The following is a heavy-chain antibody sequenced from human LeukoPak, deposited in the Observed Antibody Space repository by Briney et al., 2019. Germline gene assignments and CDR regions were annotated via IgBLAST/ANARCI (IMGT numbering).Heavy chain of an antibody. CDR2: ISWNSGSI. Sequence: GGSLRLSCAASGYTFDDYAMHWVRQAPGKGLQWVSGISWNSGSIGYADSVKGRFTISRDNAKNSLYLQMNSLRAEDTALYYCAKEIVRYHAFDIWGQGTMVTVSS. D-gene: IGHD3-9*01. CDR1: GYTFDDYA. CDR3: AKEIVRYHAFDI. V-gene: IGHV3-9*01. J-gene: IGHJ3*02.